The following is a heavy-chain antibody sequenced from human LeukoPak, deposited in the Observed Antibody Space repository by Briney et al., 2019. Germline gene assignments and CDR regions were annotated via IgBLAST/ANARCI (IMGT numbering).Heavy chain of an antibody. CDR3: ARDGRLGASDY. D-gene: IGHD1-26*01. CDR1: GGTFSSCA. J-gene: IGHJ4*02. Sequence: GASVKVSCKASGGTFSSCAISWVRQAPGQGLEWMGGIIPIFGTANYAQKFQGRVTITTDESTSTAYMELSSLRSEDTAVYYCARDGRLGASDYWGQGTLVTVSS. V-gene: IGHV1-69*05. CDR2: IIPIFGTA.